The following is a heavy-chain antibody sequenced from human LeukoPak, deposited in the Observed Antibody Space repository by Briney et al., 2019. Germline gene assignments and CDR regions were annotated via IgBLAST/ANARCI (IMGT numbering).Heavy chain of an antibody. CDR3: ARDPYYYDSSRNVYWYFDL. J-gene: IGHJ2*01. Sequence: SETLSLTCTVSGGSISSSNYYWGWIRQPPGKGLEWIGSIYYSGTTSYNPSLKGRVTISVDTSKSQFSLKLTSVTAADTAIYYCARDPYYYDSSRNVYWYFDLWGRGTLVTVSS. CDR1: GGSISSSNYY. CDR2: IYYSGTT. D-gene: IGHD3-22*01. V-gene: IGHV4-39*07.